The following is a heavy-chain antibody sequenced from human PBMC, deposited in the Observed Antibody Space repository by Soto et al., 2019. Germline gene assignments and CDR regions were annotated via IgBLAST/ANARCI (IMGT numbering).Heavy chain of an antibody. Sequence: QVQLVESGGGVVQPGRSLRLSCAASGFTFSSYAMHWVRQAPGKGLEWVAVISYDGSNKYYADSVKGRFTISRDNSKNTLYLQMNSLRAEDKAVYYCARDLGSGYDWGGVGYYCMDVWGPGTTVTVSS. CDR1: GFTFSSYA. CDR3: ARDLGSGYDWGGVGYYCMDV. V-gene: IGHV3-30-3*01. J-gene: IGHJ6*02. D-gene: IGHD5-12*01. CDR2: ISYDGSNK.